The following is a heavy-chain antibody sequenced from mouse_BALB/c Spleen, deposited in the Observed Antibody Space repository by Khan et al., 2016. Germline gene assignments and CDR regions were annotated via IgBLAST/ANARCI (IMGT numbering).Heavy chain of an antibody. D-gene: IGHD2-14*01. CDR2: ISYRGST. Sequence: EVQLQESGPGLVKPSQSLSLTCTVTGYSITSDYAWNWIRQFPGNKLEWMGYISYRGSTNYNPSLKSRISITRDTSKNQFFLQLNSVTTEDTATYCCGSDPYGYDVAWFAYRGQGTLVSVSA. J-gene: IGHJ3*01. V-gene: IGHV3-2*02. CDR3: GSDPYGYDVAWFAY. CDR1: GYSITSDYA.